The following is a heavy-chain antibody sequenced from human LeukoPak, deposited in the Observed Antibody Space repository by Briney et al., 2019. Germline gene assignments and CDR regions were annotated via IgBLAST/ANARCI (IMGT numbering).Heavy chain of an antibody. CDR1: GFTFSSYA. Sequence: PGGSLRLSCAASGFTFSSYAMSWVRQAPGKGLEGVSGISGSGGSTYYADSVKGRFTISRDNSKKTVYLQMNSLRAEDTAVYSCAKDYSSGWYIDYWGQGTLVTVSS. J-gene: IGHJ4*02. CDR3: AKDYSSGWYIDY. CDR2: ISGSGGST. D-gene: IGHD6-19*01. V-gene: IGHV3-23*01.